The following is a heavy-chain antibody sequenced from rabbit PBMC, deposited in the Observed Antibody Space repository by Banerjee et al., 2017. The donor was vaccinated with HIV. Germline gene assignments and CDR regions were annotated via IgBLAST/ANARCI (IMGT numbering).Heavy chain of an antibody. D-gene: IGHD6-1*01. CDR2: IDTGSSGST. CDR3: ARDGDYVGYSGYGYGL. CDR1: GLDFSSSYW. V-gene: IGHV1S45*01. Sequence: QEQLEEYGGDLVQPEGSLTLTCKASGLDFSSSYWICWVRQAPGKGLEWIACIDTGSSGSTYYASWAKGRFTISKTSSTVDLKMTSLTAADTATYFCARDGDYVGYSGYGYGLWGPGTLVTVS. J-gene: IGHJ6*01.